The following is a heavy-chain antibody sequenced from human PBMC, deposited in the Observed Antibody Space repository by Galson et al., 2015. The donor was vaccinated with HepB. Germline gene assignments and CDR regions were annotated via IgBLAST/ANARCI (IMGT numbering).Heavy chain of an antibody. V-gene: IGHV6-1*01. CDR2: TYYRSKWYN. CDR3: AREILRGSYFDY. Sequence: CAISGDSVTSNGIAWNWIRQSPSRGLEWLGRTYYRSKWYNDYAVSVKSRITINPDTSKNRFSLQLNSVTPEDTAVYYCAREILRGSYFDYWGRGTLSPSPQ. D-gene: IGHD3-9*01. CDR1: GDSVTSNGIA. J-gene: IGHJ4*02.